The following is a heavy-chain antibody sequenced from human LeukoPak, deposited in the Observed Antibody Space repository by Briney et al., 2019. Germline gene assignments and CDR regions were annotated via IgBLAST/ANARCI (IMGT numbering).Heavy chain of an antibody. J-gene: IGHJ4*02. Sequence: ASVKVSCKASGGTFSRFTISWVRQAPGQGFEWMGGITPIFGTANFAQKFQGRVSITADESTSTAFMELSSLRSEDTAVYYCARAWNYYDSSGYGYYWGQGTLVTVSS. CDR3: ARAWNYYDSSGYGYY. CDR1: GGTFSRFT. V-gene: IGHV1-69*13. D-gene: IGHD3-22*01. CDR2: ITPIFGTA.